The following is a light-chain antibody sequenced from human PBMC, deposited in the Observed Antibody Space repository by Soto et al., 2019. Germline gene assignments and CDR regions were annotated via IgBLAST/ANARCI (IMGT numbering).Light chain of an antibody. CDR3: LLDFRYFWA. CDR2: AAS. V-gene: IGKV1-6*01. Sequence: IQMTQSPSSLSASVGDRVTITCRASQSIRTALGWYQQKPGKVPKLLIYAASILQSGVPSRFSGSGSGTDFTLTISSLQPEDFATYYCLLDFRYFWAFGQGTKVDI. CDR1: QSIRTA. J-gene: IGKJ1*01.